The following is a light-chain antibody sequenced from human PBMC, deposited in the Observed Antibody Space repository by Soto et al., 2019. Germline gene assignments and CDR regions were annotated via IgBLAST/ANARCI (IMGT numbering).Light chain of an antibody. V-gene: IGLV2-14*01. CDR2: EVS. CDR3: SSSTSSSTLVV. J-gene: IGLJ2*01. CDR1: SSDVGGYNY. Sequence: QSALTQPASVSGSPGQSITISCTGTSSDVGGYNYVSWYQQHPGKAPKLMIYEVSNRPSRVSNRVSDSKSGNTASLTISGLQAEDEADYYCSSSTSSSTLVVFVGGTKLTVL.